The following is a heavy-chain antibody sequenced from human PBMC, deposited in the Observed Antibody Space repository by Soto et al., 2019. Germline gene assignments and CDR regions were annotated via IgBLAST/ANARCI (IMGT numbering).Heavy chain of an antibody. D-gene: IGHD3-3*01. CDR3: ATGSGVVLQTHNWFDP. Sequence: PSETLSLTCTVSGGSISSGGYSWTWIRQHPGKGLEWIGYIYYSGSTSYNPSLKSRVTISVDTSKNQFSLKLGPVTAAEEAVYYRATGSGVVLQTHNWFDPRGQATLVTV. J-gene: IGHJ5*02. CDR2: IYYSGST. V-gene: IGHV4-31*03. CDR1: GGSISSGGYS.